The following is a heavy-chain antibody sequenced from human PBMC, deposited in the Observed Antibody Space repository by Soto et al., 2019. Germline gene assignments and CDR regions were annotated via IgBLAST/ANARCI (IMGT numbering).Heavy chain of an antibody. D-gene: IGHD3-10*01. V-gene: IGHV3-72*01. CDR1: GLTFSDQY. J-gene: IGHJ4*02. CDR3: ARRPGSGRSVDY. Sequence: EVQLVESGGGLVQPGRSLRLSCAASGLTFSDQYMDWVRQAPGKGLEWVGLIRDKANSYTTEYAASVRGRFTISGDESKNSVYLQMNSLKTEDTAVYYCARRPGSGRSVDYWGQGTLVTVSS. CDR2: IRDKANSYTT.